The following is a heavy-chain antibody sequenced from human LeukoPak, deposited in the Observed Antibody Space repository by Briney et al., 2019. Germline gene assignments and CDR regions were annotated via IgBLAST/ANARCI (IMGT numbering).Heavy chain of an antibody. CDR2: MSGGGDSD. CDR3: AKDLSGRKGSFDH. D-gene: IGHD3-10*01. V-gene: IGHV3-23*01. Sequence: GGSLRLSCAASGFTFTSYAMSWVRQTPGKGLEWVASMSGGGDSDYYADSVKGRFTVSRDKSKNTLYVQMNSLRVEDTAVYYCAKDLSGRKGSFDHWGQGTLVTVSS. J-gene: IGHJ4*02. CDR1: GFTFTSYA.